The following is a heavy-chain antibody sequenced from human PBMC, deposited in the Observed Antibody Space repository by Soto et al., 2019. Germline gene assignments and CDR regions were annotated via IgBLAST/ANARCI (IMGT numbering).Heavy chain of an antibody. D-gene: IGHD2-2*01. V-gene: IGHV1-69*13. Sequence: SVKVSCKASGGTFSSYAISWVRQAPGQGLEWMGGIIPIFGTANYAQKFQGRVTITADESTSTAYMELSSLRSEDTAVYYCARGKGYCGSTSCQGLMDVWGQGTTVTVSS. CDR1: GGTFSSYA. CDR3: ARGKGYCGSTSCQGLMDV. CDR2: IIPIFGTA. J-gene: IGHJ6*02.